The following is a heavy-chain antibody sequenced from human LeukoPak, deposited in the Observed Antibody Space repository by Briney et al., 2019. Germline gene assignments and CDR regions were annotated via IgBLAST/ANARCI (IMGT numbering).Heavy chain of an antibody. CDR3: ASYYYDSSGYFTHAFDI. V-gene: IGHV3-30*04. Sequence: GRSLRLSCAASGFTFSSYAMHWVRQATGKGLEWVAVISYDGSNKYYADSVKGRFTISRDNSKNTLYLQMNSLRAEDTAVYYCASYYYDSSGYFTHAFDIWGQGTMVTVSS. CDR1: GFTFSSYA. J-gene: IGHJ3*02. CDR2: ISYDGSNK. D-gene: IGHD3-22*01.